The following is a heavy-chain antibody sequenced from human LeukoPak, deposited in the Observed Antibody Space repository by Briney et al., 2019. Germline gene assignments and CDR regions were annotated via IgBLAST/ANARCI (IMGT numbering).Heavy chain of an antibody. V-gene: IGHV4-30-2*01. Sequence: SETLSLTCTVSGGSISSGGYYWSWIRQPPGKGLEWIGYIYHSGSTYYNPSLKSRVTISVDRSKNQFSLKLSSVTAADTAVYYCARDPPILPYYYDSSGMLGFDYWGQGTLVTVSS. CDR3: ARDPPILPYYYDSSGMLGFDY. CDR2: IYHSGST. CDR1: GGSISSGGYY. J-gene: IGHJ4*02. D-gene: IGHD3-22*01.